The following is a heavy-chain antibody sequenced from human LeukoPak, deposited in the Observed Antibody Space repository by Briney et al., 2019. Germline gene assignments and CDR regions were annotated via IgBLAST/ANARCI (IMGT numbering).Heavy chain of an antibody. CDR3: ARALGRGVTTTLPYYYYGMDV. J-gene: IGHJ6*02. CDR2: INCSGST. CDR1: GGSISSGDYY. V-gene: IGHV4-30-4*01. D-gene: IGHD4-17*01. Sequence: SQTLSLTCTVSGGSISSGDYYWSWIRQPPGKGLEWIGYINCSGSTYYNPSLKSRVTISVDTSKNQFSLKLSSVTAADTAVYYCARALGRGVTTTLPYYYYGMDVWGQGTTVTVSS.